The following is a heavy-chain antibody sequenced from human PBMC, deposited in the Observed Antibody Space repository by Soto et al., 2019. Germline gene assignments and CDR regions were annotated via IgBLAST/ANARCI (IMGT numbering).Heavy chain of an antibody. Sequence: SETLSLTCTVSGGSISSGGYYWSWIRQHPGKGLEWIGYIYYSGSTYYNPSLKSRVTISVDTSKNQFSLKLSSVTAADTAVYYCARGPAPSAGRYGSGSYIGDWGQGTLVTVSS. V-gene: IGHV4-31*03. CDR1: GGSISSGGYY. D-gene: IGHD3-10*01. CDR2: IYYSGST. CDR3: ARGPAPSAGRYGSGSYIGD. J-gene: IGHJ4*02.